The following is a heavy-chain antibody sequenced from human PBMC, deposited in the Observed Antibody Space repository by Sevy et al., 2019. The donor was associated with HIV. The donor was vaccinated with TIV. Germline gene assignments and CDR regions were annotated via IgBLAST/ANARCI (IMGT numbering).Heavy chain of an antibody. CDR3: ATDSDGSGHYYADYFEY. CDR2: ISTYSGET. Sequence: ASVKVSCKASGYTFTTYPIGWVRQAPGQGLEWMGWISTYSGETRDAQKFQGRATMTTDTSTSTAYLELRSLRSDDTAVYYCATDSDGSGHYYADYFEYWGQGTLVTVSS. D-gene: IGHD3-22*01. V-gene: IGHV1-18*01. CDR1: GYTFTTYP. J-gene: IGHJ4*02.